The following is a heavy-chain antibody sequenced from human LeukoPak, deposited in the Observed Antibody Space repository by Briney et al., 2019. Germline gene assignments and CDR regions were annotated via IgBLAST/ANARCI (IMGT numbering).Heavy chain of an antibody. CDR3: ARVSGDYDEGLDY. J-gene: IGHJ4*02. V-gene: IGHV3-21*01. Sequence: GGSLRLSCAASGFTFSSYSMNWVRQAPGKGLEWVSSISSSSYIYYADSVKGRFTISRDNAKNSLYLQMNSLRAEDTAVYYCARVSGDYDEGLDYWGQGTLVTVSS. CDR1: GFTFSSYS. CDR2: ISSSSYI. D-gene: IGHD4-17*01.